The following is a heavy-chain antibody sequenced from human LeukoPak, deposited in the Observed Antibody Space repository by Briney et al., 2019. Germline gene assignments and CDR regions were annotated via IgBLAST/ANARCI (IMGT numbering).Heavy chain of an antibody. D-gene: IGHD5-18*01. J-gene: IGHJ4*02. CDR3: ASSTGYSYGYFDY. CDR1: GFTVSSNS. CDR2: ISRGGGTI. V-gene: IGHV3-48*04. Sequence: GGSLRLSCTVSGFTVSSNSMNWVRQAPGRGLEWVSYISRGGGTIYYADSVKGRFTLSRDNVQNSLYLQMNSLRAEDTAVYYCASSTGYSYGYFDYWGQGTLVTVSS.